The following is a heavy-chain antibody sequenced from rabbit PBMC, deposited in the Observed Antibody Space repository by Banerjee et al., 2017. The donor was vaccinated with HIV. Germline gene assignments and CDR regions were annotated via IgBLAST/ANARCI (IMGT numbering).Heavy chain of an antibody. CDR1: GFSFSSSYW. D-gene: IGHD1-1*01. V-gene: IGHV1S43*01. CDR2: IYTSSGST. J-gene: IGHJ4*01. Sequence: QEQLEESGGDLVKPEGSLTLTCTASGFSFSSSYWICWVRQAPGKGLELIACIYTSSGSTWYASWVNGRFTISRSTSLNTVDLKMTSLTAADTTTYFCARGNTGVGYLYLWGPGTLVTVS. CDR3: ARGNTGVGYLYL.